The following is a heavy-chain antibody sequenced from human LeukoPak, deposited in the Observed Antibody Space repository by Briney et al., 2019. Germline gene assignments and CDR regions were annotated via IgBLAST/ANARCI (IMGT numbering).Heavy chain of an antibody. Sequence: GGSLRLSCAASGFTFSGSAMHWVRQASGKGLEWVGRIRSKANSYATAYAASVKGRFTISRDDSKNTAYLQMNNLKTEDTAVYYCTRPGGSGYPNWFDPWGQGTLVTVSS. CDR3: TRPGGSGYPNWFDP. J-gene: IGHJ5*02. D-gene: IGHD3-3*01. CDR2: IRSKANSYAT. CDR1: GFTFSGSA. V-gene: IGHV3-73*01.